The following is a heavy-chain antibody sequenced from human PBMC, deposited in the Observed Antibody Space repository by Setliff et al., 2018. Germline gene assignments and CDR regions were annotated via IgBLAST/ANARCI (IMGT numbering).Heavy chain of an antibody. CDR2: IYYSGST. V-gene: IGHV4-31*11. CDR3: ARGTFDTSGYFPYPIGY. D-gene: IGHD3-22*01. CDR1: GGSFSDYY. J-gene: IGHJ4*02. Sequence: SETLSLTCAVYGGSFSDYYWSWIRQHPGKGLEWIGYIYYSGSTYYNPSLKSRVTISLDTSKNQFSLNLSSVTAADTAVYYCARGTFDTSGYFPYPIGYWGQGTLVTVSS.